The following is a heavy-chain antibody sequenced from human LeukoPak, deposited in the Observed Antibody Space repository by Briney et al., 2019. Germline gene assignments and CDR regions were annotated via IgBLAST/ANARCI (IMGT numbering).Heavy chain of an antibody. CDR1: GFTFSSYW. CDR2: INSDGSST. CDR3: ARSAMVLSLDY. V-gene: IGHV3-74*01. J-gene: IGHJ4*02. D-gene: IGHD5-18*01. Sequence: GGSLRLSCAASGFTFSSYWMHWVRRAPGKGLVWVSRINSDGSSTSYADSVKGRFTISRDNAKNTLYLQMNSLRAEDTAVYYCARSAMVLSLDYWGQGTLVTVSS.